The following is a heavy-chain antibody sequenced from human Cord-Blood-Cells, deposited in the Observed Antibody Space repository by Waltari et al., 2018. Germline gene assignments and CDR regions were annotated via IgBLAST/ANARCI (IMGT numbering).Heavy chain of an antibody. CDR3: AKDFYSYYDFWSGYYTGFQYYMDV. V-gene: IGHV3-23*01. J-gene: IGHJ6*03. Sequence: EVQLLESGGGLVQPGGSLRLSCAASGFTFSSYAMSWVRQAPGKGLAWVPAIRGSGGSTYYADSVKGRFTISRDNSKNTLYLQMNSLRAEDTAVYYCAKDFYSYYDFWSGYYTGFQYYMDVWGKGTTVTVSS. CDR2: IRGSGGST. CDR1: GFTFSSYA. D-gene: IGHD3-3*01.